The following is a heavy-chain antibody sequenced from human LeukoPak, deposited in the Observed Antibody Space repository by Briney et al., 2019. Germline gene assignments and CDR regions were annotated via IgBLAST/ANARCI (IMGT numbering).Heavy chain of an antibody. Sequence: PGGSLRLSCAASGFTFSSYDIHWVRQAPGKGLEWVADISYDGSNKYYADSVKGRFTISRDNSKNTLYLQTNSPRAEDTAVYYCAKRSGYGFDYWGQGTLVTVSS. J-gene: IGHJ4*02. V-gene: IGHV3-30*18. CDR2: ISYDGSNK. CDR1: GFTFSSYD. CDR3: AKRSGYGFDY. D-gene: IGHD5-12*01.